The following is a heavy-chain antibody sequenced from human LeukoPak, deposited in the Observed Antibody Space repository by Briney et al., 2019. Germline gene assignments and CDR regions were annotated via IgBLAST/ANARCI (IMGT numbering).Heavy chain of an antibody. V-gene: IGHV4-39*07. Sequence: SETLSLTCIVSGASIISSSSYYWAWIRQPPERGLEWIGNIYYSGSTYYNPSLKSRVTISVDTSKNQFSLKLSSVTAADTAVYYCAREWEPSDAFDIWGQGTMVTVSS. D-gene: IGHD1-26*01. CDR3: AREWEPSDAFDI. CDR1: GASIISSSSYY. CDR2: IYYSGST. J-gene: IGHJ3*02.